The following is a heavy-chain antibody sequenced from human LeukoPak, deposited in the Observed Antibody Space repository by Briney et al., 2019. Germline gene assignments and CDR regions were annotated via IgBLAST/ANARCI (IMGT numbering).Heavy chain of an antibody. CDR3: TREGGQWLQAT. D-gene: IGHD6-19*01. CDR1: GGSISSYY. J-gene: IGHJ5*02. V-gene: IGHV4-59*01. CDR2: IYYGGST. Sequence: PSETLSLTCTVSGGSISSYYWSWIRQPPGKGLEWIGYIYYGGSTTYNPSLKSRVTISVDTSKNQFSLKLSSVTAADTAVYYCTREGGQWLQATWGQGTLVTVSS.